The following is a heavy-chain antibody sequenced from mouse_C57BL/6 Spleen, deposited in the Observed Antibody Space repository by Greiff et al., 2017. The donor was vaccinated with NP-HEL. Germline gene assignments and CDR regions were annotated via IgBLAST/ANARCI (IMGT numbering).Heavy chain of an antibody. CDR2: INPSNGGT. J-gene: IGHJ1*03. V-gene: IGHV1-53*01. CDR3: ARSRYYYGSSPWYFDV. D-gene: IGHD1-1*01. CDR1: GYTFTSYW. Sequence: QVQLKESGTELVKPGASVKLSCKASGYTFTSYWMHWVKQRPGQGLEWIGNINPSNGGTNYNEKFKSKATLTVDKSSSTAYMQLSSLTSEDSAVYYCARSRYYYGSSPWYFDVWGTGTTVTVSS.